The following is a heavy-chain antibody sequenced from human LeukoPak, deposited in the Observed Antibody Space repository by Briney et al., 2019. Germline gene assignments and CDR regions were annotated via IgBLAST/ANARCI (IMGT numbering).Heavy chain of an antibody. Sequence: GASVKVSCKASGYTFTGYYMHWVRQATGQGLEWMGWMNPNSGNTGYAQKFQGRVTMTRNTSISTAYMELSSLRSEDTAVYYCARGVEGNDYWGQGTLVTVSS. CDR1: GYTFTGYY. CDR2: MNPNSGNT. J-gene: IGHJ4*02. CDR3: ARGVEGNDY. V-gene: IGHV1-8*02. D-gene: IGHD1-1*01.